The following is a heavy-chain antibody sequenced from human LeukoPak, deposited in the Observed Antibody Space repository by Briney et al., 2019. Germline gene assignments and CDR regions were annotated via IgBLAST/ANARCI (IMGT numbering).Heavy chain of an antibody. CDR3: ARLLEQQLGRGNWFDP. J-gene: IGHJ5*02. Sequence: ASVKVSCKASGYTFTSYDINWVRQATGHGGEWMGWMSPNSGNTEYAQKFQGRVTMTRNTSISTAYMELSSLRSEDTAVYYCARLLEQQLGRGNWFDPWGQGTPVTVSS. V-gene: IGHV1-8*01. D-gene: IGHD6-13*01. CDR2: MSPNSGNT. CDR1: GYTFTSYD.